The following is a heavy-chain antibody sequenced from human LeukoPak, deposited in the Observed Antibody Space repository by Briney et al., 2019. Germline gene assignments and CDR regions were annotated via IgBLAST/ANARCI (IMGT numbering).Heavy chain of an antibody. D-gene: IGHD3-10*01. J-gene: IGHJ5*02. CDR3: SRDGGFGELLS. Sequence: GGSLRLSCVASRFTVSSNYMNWVRQAPGRGLEWVSGIYTGSRTYSADSVTVRFTISRDNAKNKIYFQMNSLRAEDTDVYYCSRDGGFGELLSWGQGTLVTVSS. V-gene: IGHV3-66*01. CDR1: RFTVSSNY. CDR2: IYTGSRT.